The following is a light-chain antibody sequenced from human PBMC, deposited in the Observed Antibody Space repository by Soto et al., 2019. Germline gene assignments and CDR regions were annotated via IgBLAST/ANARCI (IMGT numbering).Light chain of an antibody. Sequence: EIVLTQSPGTLSLSPGERATLSCRASQSVSSSYLAWYQQKPGQAPRLLIYGASSRATGIPDRFSGSGSGTDFTLTISRLEPEDVAVYYCQQYGSSPCTFGQGTKVDIK. J-gene: IGKJ2*01. V-gene: IGKV3-20*01. CDR3: QQYGSSPCT. CDR2: GAS. CDR1: QSVSSSY.